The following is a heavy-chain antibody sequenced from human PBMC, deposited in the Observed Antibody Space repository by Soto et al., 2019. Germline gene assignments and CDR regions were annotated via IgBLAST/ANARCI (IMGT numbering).Heavy chain of an antibody. CDR2: IYWDDDK. V-gene: IGHV2-5*02. J-gene: IGHJ5*02. CDR1: GFSLSTSGVG. D-gene: IGHD2-15*01. CDR3: AHRYCSGGSCYSNWFDP. Sequence: GSGPTLVNPTQTLTLTCTFSGFSLSTSGVGVGWIRQPPGKALEWLALIYWDDDKRYSPSLKSRLTITKDTSKNQVVLTMTNMDPVDTATYYCAHRYCSGGSCYSNWFDPWGQGTLVTVSS.